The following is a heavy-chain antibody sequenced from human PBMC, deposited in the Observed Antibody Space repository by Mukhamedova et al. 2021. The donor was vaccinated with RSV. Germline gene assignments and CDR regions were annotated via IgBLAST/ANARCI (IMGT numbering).Heavy chain of an antibody. D-gene: IGHD3-16*01. CDR3: ARVTRGKTTYYYGMDV. V-gene: IGHV4-39*07. Sequence: STYYNPSLKSRVTISVDTSKNQFSLKLSSVTAADTAVYYCARVTRGKTTYYYGMDVWGQGTTVTVSS. CDR2: ST. J-gene: IGHJ6*02.